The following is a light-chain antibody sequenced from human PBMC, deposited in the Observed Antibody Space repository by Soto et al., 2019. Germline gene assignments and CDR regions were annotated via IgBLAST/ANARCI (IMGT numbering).Light chain of an antibody. Sequence: EIVLTQSPGTLSLSPGERATLSCRASQSVSSNYLAWYQQKPGQTPRLLIYGASSRATGIPDRFSGSGSGTDFTLTISRLEPEDFAVYYCQQYGSSPQNFGQGTKLEI. CDR2: GAS. CDR1: QSVSSNY. J-gene: IGKJ2*01. V-gene: IGKV3-20*01. CDR3: QQYGSSPQN.